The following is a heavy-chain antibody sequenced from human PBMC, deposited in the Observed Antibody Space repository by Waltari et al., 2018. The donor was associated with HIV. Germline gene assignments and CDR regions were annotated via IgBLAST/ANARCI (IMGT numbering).Heavy chain of an antibody. V-gene: IGHV3-30*01. CDR1: GFPFSRYD. D-gene: IGHD3-22*01. Sequence: QVQLVESGGGVVQPGRSLRLSRAASGFPFSRYDMHWVRQAPGKGLEWVAVISDDGSNKYYADSVKGRFTISRDNSKNTLYLQMNSLRAEDTAVYYCARDQTMTRAFDIWGQGTMVTVSS. CDR3: ARDQTMTRAFDI. CDR2: ISDDGSNK. J-gene: IGHJ3*02.